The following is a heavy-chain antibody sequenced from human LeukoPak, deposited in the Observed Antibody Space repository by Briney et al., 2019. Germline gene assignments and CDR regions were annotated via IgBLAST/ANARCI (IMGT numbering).Heavy chain of an antibody. Sequence: SETLSLTCTVSGGSINNSPYYWGWIRQPPGKGLEWIGEIRYSGSATYNPSLKSRVTISVDTSKNQFSLKMNSVTAADTAVYYCARGQWFRAFWSRGTPVTVSS. J-gene: IGHJ4*02. V-gene: IGHV4-39*07. CDR2: IRYSGSA. D-gene: IGHD3-10*01. CDR3: ARGQWFRAF. CDR1: GGSINNSPYY.